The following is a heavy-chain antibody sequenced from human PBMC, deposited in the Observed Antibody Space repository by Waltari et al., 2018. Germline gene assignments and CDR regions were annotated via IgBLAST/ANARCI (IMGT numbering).Heavy chain of an antibody. V-gene: IGHV1-69-2*01. CDR1: GYTFTDYY. D-gene: IGHD2-15*01. J-gene: IGHJ3*02. CDR2: VDPEDGET. Sequence: EVQLVQSGAEVKKPGATVKISCKVSGYTFTDYYMHWVQQAPGKGLGWMGLVDPEDGETSYAEKFQGRVTITADTSSDTAYMELSSLRSEDTAVYYCATVGCSGGSCYYPSLGAFEIWGQGTMVTVSS. CDR3: ATVGCSGGSCYYPSLGAFEI.